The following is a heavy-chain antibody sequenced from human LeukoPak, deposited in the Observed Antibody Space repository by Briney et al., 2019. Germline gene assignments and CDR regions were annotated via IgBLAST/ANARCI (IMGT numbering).Heavy chain of an antibody. CDR3: ARAQYSSGWYFDY. CDR2: IYYSGST. V-gene: IGHV4-59*01. Sequence: SETLSLTCTVSGGSISSYYWSWIRQPPGKGPEWIGYIYYSGSTNYNPSLKSRVTISVDTSKNQFSLELSSVTAADTAVYYCARAQYSSGWYFDYWGQGTLVTVSS. D-gene: IGHD6-19*01. CDR1: GGSISSYY. J-gene: IGHJ4*02.